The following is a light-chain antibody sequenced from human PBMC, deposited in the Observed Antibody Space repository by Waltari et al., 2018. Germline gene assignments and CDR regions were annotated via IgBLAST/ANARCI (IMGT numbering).Light chain of an antibody. CDR1: QSVSSY. V-gene: IGKV3-11*01. J-gene: IGKJ4*01. Sequence: EIVLTQSPATLSLSPGERATLSCRASQSVSSYLAWFQQKPGQAPRLLIYAASNRAPGSPARFSGCVSATAFSLTISSLDPEDCAVYYCQQRTNWPLTFGGGTKVEIK. CDR2: AAS. CDR3: QQRTNWPLT.